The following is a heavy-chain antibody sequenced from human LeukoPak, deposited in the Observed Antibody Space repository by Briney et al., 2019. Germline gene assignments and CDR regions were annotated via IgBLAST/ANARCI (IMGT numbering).Heavy chain of an antibody. CDR2: IYYSGST. CDR3: ARDLGYSSSWFDY. V-gene: IGHV4-59*01. Sequence: SETLSLTRTVSGGSISSYYWSWIRQPPGKGLEWIGYIYYSGSTNYNPSLKSRVTISVDTSKNQFSLKLSSVTAADTAVYYCARDLGYSSSWFDYWGQGTLVTVSS. CDR1: GGSISSYY. J-gene: IGHJ4*02. D-gene: IGHD6-13*01.